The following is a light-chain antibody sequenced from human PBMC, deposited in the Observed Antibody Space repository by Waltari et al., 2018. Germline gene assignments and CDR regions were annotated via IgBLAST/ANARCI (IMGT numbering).Light chain of an antibody. J-gene: IGKJ1*01. V-gene: IGKV1-5*01. Sequence: DTQLSQFPSTLAASVADRVPITCRASQTITRWLAWYQQKPGKAPNLLIFDASSLANGVPSRFSGSGSGTEFTLSISSLQPDDFATYYCQQYNSYSPWTFGPGTKVEIK. CDR3: QQYNSYSPWT. CDR2: DAS. CDR1: QTITRW.